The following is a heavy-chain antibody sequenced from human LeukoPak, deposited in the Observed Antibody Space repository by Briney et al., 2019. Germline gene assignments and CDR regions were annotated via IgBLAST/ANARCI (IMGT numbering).Heavy chain of an antibody. CDR3: ARGSSFDGYCSAGACDAGYYDS. Sequence: SETLSLTCAVYGESFSAYFWNWIRQATGKPLEYIGEINHRGSSHYNPSLKTRVTLSVDTSKNQFSLKLTSVTAADTAVYFCARGSSFDGYCSAGACDAGYYDSWGQGTPVTLSS. CDR2: INHRGSS. J-gene: IGHJ4*02. V-gene: IGHV4-34*01. CDR1: GESFSAYF. D-gene: IGHD2-15*01.